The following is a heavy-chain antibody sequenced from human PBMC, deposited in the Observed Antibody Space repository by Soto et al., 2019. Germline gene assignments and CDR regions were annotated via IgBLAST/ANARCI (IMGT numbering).Heavy chain of an antibody. CDR1: GGTFSRYA. D-gene: IGHD3-22*01. CDR2: IVPMFGTA. CDR3: ARGVYYDSRGYYFFF. Sequence: GASVKVSCKASGGTFSRYALSWVRQAPGQGPEWMGGIVPMFGTANYAQKFQGRVTITADESTNTAYMQLSSLRSEDTAVYYCARGVYYDSRGYYFFFWGQGTLVTV. J-gene: IGHJ4*02. V-gene: IGHV1-69*13.